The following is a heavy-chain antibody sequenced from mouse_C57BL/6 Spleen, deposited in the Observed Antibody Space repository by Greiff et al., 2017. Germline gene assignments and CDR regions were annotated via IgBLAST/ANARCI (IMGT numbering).Heavy chain of an antibody. J-gene: IGHJ3*01. V-gene: IGHV4-1*01. CDR2: INPDSSTI. CDR1: GIDFSRYW. Sequence: DVKLQESGGGLVQPGGSLKLSCAASGIDFSRYWMSWVRRAPGKGLEWIGEINPDSSTINYAPSLKDKFIISRDNAKNTLYLQMSKVRSEDTALYYGARLKLTGSWFAYWGQGTLVTVSA. CDR3: ARLKLTGSWFAY. D-gene: IGHD3-1*01.